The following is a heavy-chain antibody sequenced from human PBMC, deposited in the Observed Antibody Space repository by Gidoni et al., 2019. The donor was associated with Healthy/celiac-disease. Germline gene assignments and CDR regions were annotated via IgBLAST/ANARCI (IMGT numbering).Heavy chain of an antibody. CDR2: ISYDGSNK. D-gene: IGHD2-8*01. CDR3: ARLYCTNGVCSDYYYYGMDV. J-gene: IGHJ6*02. V-gene: IGHV3-30-3*01. Sequence: GSTGSSYAMHWVRQAPGKGLEWVAVISYDGSNKYYADSVKSRFTISRDNSKNTLYLQMNSLRAEDTAVYYCARLYCTNGVCSDYYYYGMDVWGQGTTVTVSS. CDR1: GSTGSSYA.